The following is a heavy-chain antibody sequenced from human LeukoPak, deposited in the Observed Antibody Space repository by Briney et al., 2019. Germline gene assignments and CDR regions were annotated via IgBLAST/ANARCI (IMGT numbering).Heavy chain of an antibody. CDR1: GFTFNNYI. D-gene: IGHD2-21*01. V-gene: IGHV3-21*01. CDR2: ISSSSDYI. J-gene: IGHJ4*02. Sequence: PGGSLRLSCAASGFTFNNYIMNWVRQAPGKGLEWVSSISSSSDYIYYADSVKGRFTISRDNAKNSLYLQMNSLRAEDMAVYYCARDLIVFDYWGQGTLVTVSS. CDR3: ARDLIVFDY.